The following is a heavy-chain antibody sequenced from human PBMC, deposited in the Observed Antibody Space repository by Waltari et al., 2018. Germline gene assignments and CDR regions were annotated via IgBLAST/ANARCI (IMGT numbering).Heavy chain of an antibody. Sequence: QVQLQESGPGLVKPSETLSLTCPVSGGSISSYYWSWFRQPPGKGLEWIGYIYTSVSTNYNPSLKSRVTISVDTSKNQFSLKLSPVTAADTAVYYCARGFPVRAGRGVFGAFDIWGQGTMVTVSS. CDR2: IYTSVST. D-gene: IGHD1-1*01. J-gene: IGHJ3*02. V-gene: IGHV4-4*09. CDR1: GGSISSYY. CDR3: ARGFPVRAGRGVFGAFDI.